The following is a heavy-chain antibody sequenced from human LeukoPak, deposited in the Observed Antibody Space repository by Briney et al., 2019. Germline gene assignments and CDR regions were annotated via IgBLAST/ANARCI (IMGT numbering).Heavy chain of an antibody. CDR1: GFAFRNFD. CDR2: MSYEGSNK. D-gene: IGHD6-13*01. V-gene: IGHV3-30*03. J-gene: IGHJ6*04. Sequence: GGSLRLSCAASGFAFRNFDMHWVRQTPGKGLEWVALMSYEGSNKYYADSVKGRFTISRDNSKNTLYLQMNSLRAEDTAVYYCAREKSGYSSSWNGMDVWGKGTTVTVSS. CDR3: AREKSGYSSSWNGMDV.